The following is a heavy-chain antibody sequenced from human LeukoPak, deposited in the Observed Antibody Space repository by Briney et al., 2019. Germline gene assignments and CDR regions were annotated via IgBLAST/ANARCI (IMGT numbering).Heavy chain of an antibody. CDR1: GFPFSSYA. J-gene: IGHJ4*02. D-gene: IGHD6-13*01. V-gene: IGHV3-23*01. CDR3: AKDLEPTAAGQIDY. CDR2: ISGSGGST. Sequence: GGSLRLSCAASGFPFSSYAMSWVRQAPGKGLEWVSAISGSGGSTYYADSVKGRFTISRDNSKNTLYLQMNSLRAEDTAVYYCAKDLEPTAAGQIDYWGQGTLVTVSS.